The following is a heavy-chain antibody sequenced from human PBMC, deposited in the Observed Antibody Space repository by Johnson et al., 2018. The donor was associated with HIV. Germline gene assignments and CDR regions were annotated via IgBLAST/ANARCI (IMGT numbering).Heavy chain of an antibody. D-gene: IGHD4-23*01. CDR2: I. Sequence: VQLVESGGGLVQPGRSLRLSCAASAFPFDDHALHWVRQSPGTGLQWVYIILKGRFTISRDNAKNSLYLQMNSLRPEDTALYYCAKDMSGGTSLLRVAFDIWGQGTMVTVSS. V-gene: IGHV3-9*01. CDR1: AFPFDDHA. J-gene: IGHJ3*02. CDR3: AKDMSGGTSLLRVAFDI.